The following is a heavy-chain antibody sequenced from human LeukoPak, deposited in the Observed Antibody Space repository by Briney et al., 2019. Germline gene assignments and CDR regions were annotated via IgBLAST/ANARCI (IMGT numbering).Heavy chain of an antibody. CDR2: IKQDGNEK. J-gene: IGHJ6*02. CDR3: ARADIVAAAGYYYYYGMDV. V-gene: IGHV3-7*03. CDR1: GFTFSSHW. D-gene: IGHD6-13*01. Sequence: GGSLRLSCAASGFTFSSHWMSWVRQAPGKGLEWVANIKQDGNEKYYVDSVKGRFTISRDNAKNSLYLQMNSLRAEDTAVYYCARADIVAAAGYYYYYGMDVWGQGTTVTVSS.